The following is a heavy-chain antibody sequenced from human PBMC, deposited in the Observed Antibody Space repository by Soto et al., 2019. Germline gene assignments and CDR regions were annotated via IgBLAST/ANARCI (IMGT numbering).Heavy chain of an antibody. CDR3: AREDYYDSSGSSQGGWFDP. CDR2: ISAYNGNT. V-gene: IGHV1-18*01. Sequence: GASVKVSCNASGYTFTSYGISWVRQAPGQGLEWMGWISAYNGNTNYAQKLQGRVTMTTDTSTSTAYMELRSLRSDDTAVYYCAREDYYDSSGSSQGGWFDPWGQGTLVTVSS. J-gene: IGHJ5*02. D-gene: IGHD3-22*01. CDR1: GYTFTSYG.